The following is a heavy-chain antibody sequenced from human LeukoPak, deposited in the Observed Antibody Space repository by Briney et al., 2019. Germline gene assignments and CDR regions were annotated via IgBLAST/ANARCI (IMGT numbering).Heavy chain of an antibody. Sequence: PGGSLRLSCAASGFTFSSYWMSWVRQAPGKGLEWVANIKQDGSEKYYVDSVKGRFTISRDNAKNSLYLQMNSLRAEDTAVYYCARADGYYFAGAIYPHFDYWGQGTLVTVSS. D-gene: IGHD3-22*01. CDR3: ARADGYYFAGAIYPHFDY. CDR1: GFTFSSYW. CDR2: IKQDGSEK. V-gene: IGHV3-7*01. J-gene: IGHJ4*02.